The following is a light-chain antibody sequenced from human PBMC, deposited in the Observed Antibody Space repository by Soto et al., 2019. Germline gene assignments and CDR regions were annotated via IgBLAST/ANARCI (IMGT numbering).Light chain of an antibody. CDR3: QQYDILPQT. CDR2: LAS. Sequence: DTQMTQSPSSLSASVGDRVTITCQASQDIKNYLNWFRHKPGKAPKLLIYLASNLETGVPSRFSGSGSGTDFTFTISSLQPEDIATYYCQQYDILPQTFGQGTKVEIK. CDR1: QDIKNY. J-gene: IGKJ1*01. V-gene: IGKV1-33*01.